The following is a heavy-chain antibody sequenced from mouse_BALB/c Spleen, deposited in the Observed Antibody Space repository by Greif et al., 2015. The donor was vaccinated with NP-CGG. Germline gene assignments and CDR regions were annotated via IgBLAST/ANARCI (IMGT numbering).Heavy chain of an antibody. Sequence: EVKLMESGGGLVQPGGSLKLSCAASGFTFSSYGMSWVRQTPDKRLELVATINSNGGSTYYPDSVKGRFTIPRDNAKNTLCLQMSSLKSEDTAMYYCAILQNAMDYWGQGTSVTVSS. CDR1: GFTFSSYG. V-gene: IGHV5-6-3*01. CDR2: INSNGGST. J-gene: IGHJ4*01. D-gene: IGHD2-1*01. CDR3: AILQNAMDY.